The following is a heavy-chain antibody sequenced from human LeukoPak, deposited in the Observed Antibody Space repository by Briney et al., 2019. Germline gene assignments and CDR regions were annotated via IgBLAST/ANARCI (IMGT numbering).Heavy chain of an antibody. Sequence: PSETLSLTCAVSGYSISSGYYWIWIRQPPGKGLEWIGSLYHSDSIYYNPSLESRVTMSVDTSKNQFSLKLSFVTAADTAVYYCARQHDSYHYYYVDVWGTGTTVTVSS. CDR1: GYSISSGYY. J-gene: IGHJ6*03. CDR2: LYHSDSI. V-gene: IGHV4-38-2*01. D-gene: IGHD6-13*01. CDR3: ARQHDSYHYYYVDV.